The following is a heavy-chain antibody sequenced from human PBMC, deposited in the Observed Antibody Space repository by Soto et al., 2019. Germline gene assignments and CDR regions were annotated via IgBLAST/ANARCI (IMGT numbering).Heavy chain of an antibody. Sequence: HPGGSLRLSCAASGFTFSSYAMSWVRQAPGKGLEWVSAISGSGGSTYYADSVKGRFTISRDNSKNTLYLQMNSLRAEDTAVYYCANYMGATNGPTYYFDYWGQGTLVTVSS. CDR2: ISGSGGST. J-gene: IGHJ4*02. V-gene: IGHV3-23*01. D-gene: IGHD1-26*01. CDR1: GFTFSSYA. CDR3: ANYMGATNGPTYYFDY.